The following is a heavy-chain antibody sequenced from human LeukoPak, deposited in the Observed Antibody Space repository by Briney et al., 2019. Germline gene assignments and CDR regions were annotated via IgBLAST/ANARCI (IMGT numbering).Heavy chain of an antibody. V-gene: IGHV1-18*01. CDR1: GYTFTSYG. D-gene: IGHD2-2*01. J-gene: IGHJ4*02. CDR2: IGGDNGST. CDR3: AREDTRRGSRGYFDY. Sequence: GASVKVSCKASGYTFTSYGISWVRPAPGQGRAGMGWIGGDNGSTNYAQKLQGRVTMTTDTSTSTAYMELRSLRSDDSAIYYCAREDTRRGSRGYFDYWGQGTLVTVSS.